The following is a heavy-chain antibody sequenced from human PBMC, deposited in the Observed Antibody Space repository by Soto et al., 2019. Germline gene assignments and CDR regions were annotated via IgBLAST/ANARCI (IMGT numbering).Heavy chain of an antibody. D-gene: IGHD3-16*01. CDR1: GGSISSGDYY. V-gene: IGHV4-30-4*01. J-gene: IGHJ4*02. CDR3: ARMGEIRRRYYFDL. CDR2: IYYSAST. Sequence: QVQLQESGPGLVKPSQTLSLTCSVSGGSISSGDYYWSWIRQPPGKGLEWIGYIYYSASTSYNPSLKSRLSISIDRSSNHFSLKLNSVRAVDTSVYYCARMGEIRRRYYFDLWGQGTLVTVSS.